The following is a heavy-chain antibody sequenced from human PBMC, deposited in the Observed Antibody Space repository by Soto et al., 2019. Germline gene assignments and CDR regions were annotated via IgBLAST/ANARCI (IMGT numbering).Heavy chain of an antibody. CDR3: ARDSSGWYYFDY. J-gene: IGHJ4*02. CDR1: GFTFSSYG. CDR2: IWYDGSNK. V-gene: IGHV3-33*01. Sequence: PGGSLRLSCAASGFTFSSYGMHWVRQAPGKGLEWVAVIWYDGSNKYYADSVKGRFTISRDNSNNTLYLQMNSLRAEDTAVYYCARDSSGWYYFDYWGQGTLVTVSS. D-gene: IGHD6-19*01.